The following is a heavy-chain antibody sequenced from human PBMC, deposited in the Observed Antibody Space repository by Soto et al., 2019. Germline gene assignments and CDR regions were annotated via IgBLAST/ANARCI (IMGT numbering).Heavy chain of an antibody. CDR3: ARQFAYSSGTYGMDV. J-gene: IGHJ6*02. CDR2: IGDTGSRT. D-gene: IGHD5-18*01. V-gene: IGHV3-23*01. Sequence: EVQLLESGGGLVQPGGSLRLSCAASGFTFSRYAMSWVRQAPGKGLEWVSAIGDTGSRTYYADSVKGRFTISRDNSRNTLFLQMNGLRAEDTALYYCARQFAYSSGTYGMDVWGQGTTVTVSS. CDR1: GFTFSRYA.